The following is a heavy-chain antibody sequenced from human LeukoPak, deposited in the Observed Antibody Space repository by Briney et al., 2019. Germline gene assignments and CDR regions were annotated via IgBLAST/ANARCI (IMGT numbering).Heavy chain of an antibody. V-gene: IGHV5-51*01. J-gene: IGHJ5*02. D-gene: IGHD2-2*01. CDR1: GYIFTSYW. CDR3: ARRTTISRYAVHP. CDR2: IYPCDSDT. Sequence: GESLKISFRASGYIFTSYWIGWVRQVPGKGLEWMASIYPCDSDTIYSPSFQGQVIISADHSINTAYLQWSRLQASDTALYYCARRTTISRYAVHPWRQGPLVTVSS.